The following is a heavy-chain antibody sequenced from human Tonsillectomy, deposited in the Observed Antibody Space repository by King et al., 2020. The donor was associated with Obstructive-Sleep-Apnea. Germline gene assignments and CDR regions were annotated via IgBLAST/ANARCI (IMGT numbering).Heavy chain of an antibody. CDR1: GYTFTSYY. V-gene: IGHV1-46*01. CDR3: ARVKLQQRMTDAFDI. J-gene: IGHJ3*02. D-gene: IGHD4-11*01. CDR2: INPSGGST. Sequence: VQLVESGAEVKKPGASVKVSCKASGYTFTSYYMHWVRQAPGQGLEWMGIINPSGGSTSYAQKFQGRVTMTRDTSTSTVYMELSSLRSADTAVYYCARVKLQQRMTDAFDIWGQGTMVTVS.